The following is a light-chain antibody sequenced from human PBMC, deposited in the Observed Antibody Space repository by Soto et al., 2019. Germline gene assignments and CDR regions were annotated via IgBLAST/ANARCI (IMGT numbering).Light chain of an antibody. CDR2: GAS. V-gene: IGKV3-20*01. J-gene: IGKJ1*01. CDR1: QSVSRTY. Sequence: TMLTQSPGTLSSSPGERATLSCSSSQSVSRTYLAWYQQKPGQAPRLLIYGASSRATGIPDRFSGSGSRTDFTLTISRLEPEDFAVYYCQQYHNSPQTFGQGTKVDIK. CDR3: QQYHNSPQT.